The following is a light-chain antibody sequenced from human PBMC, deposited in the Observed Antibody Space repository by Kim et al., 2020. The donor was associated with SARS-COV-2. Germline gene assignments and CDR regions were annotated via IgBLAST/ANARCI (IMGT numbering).Light chain of an antibody. CDR2: EVN. V-gene: IGLV2-23*02. J-gene: IGLJ2*01. CDR3: CSYEGTVV. Sequence: QSALTQPASVSGSPGQSITISCTGASSDIVSWYQHHPGEAPKLIIFEVNERPSQISNRFSGSKSGNTASLTIAGLQAEDEANYYCCSYEGTVVFGGGTQLTVL. CDR1: SSDIV.